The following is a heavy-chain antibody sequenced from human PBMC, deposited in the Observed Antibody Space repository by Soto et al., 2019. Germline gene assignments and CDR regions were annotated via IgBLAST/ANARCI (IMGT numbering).Heavy chain of an antibody. CDR2: MYYSGTT. D-gene: IGHD3-10*01. CDR3: ASHYYGSGSDLDY. CDR1: GDSISSGGYY. Sequence: QVQLQESGPGLVKTSQTLSLTCTVSGDSISSGGYYWSWIRQHPGKGLEWIGYMYYSGTTYYNPSLKNRVTTSIDTSKNQFSLKPSSVTAAYTAVYYGASHYYGSGSDLDYWGQGSLVTVSS. J-gene: IGHJ4*02. V-gene: IGHV4-31*03.